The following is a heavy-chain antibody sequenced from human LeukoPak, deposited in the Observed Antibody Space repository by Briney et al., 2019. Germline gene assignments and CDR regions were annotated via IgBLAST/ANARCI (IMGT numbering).Heavy chain of an antibody. D-gene: IGHD3-22*01. J-gene: IGHJ4*02. CDR1: GFTFGDYA. CDR3: AKAPEGIVVLTSGYFDY. V-gene: IGHV3-9*01. Sequence: PGRSLRLSCAASGFTFGDYAMHWVRQAPGKGLEWVSTITWNSGSIAYADSVKGRFTISRDNSKNSLYLQMNSLRAEDTALYYCAKAPEGIVVLTSGYFDYWGQGTLVTVSS. CDR2: ITWNSGSI.